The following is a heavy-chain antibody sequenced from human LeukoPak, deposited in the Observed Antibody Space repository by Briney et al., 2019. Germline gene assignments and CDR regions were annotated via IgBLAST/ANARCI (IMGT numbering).Heavy chain of an antibody. CDR1: GFTFSSYS. D-gene: IGHD3-10*01. J-gene: IGHJ5*02. V-gene: IGHV3-21*01. Sequence: GGSLRLSCAASGFTFSSYSMNWVRQAPGKGLEWVSSISSSSSYIYYADSVKGRFTISRDNAKNSLYLQMNSLRAEDTAVYYCARDKVTMVRGKQNWFDPWGQGTLVTVPS. CDR2: ISSSSSYI. CDR3: ARDKVTMVRGKQNWFDP.